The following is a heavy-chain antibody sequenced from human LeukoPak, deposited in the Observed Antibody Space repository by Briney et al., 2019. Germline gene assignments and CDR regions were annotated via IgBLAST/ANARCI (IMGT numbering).Heavy chain of an antibody. Sequence: PETLSLTCTVSGGSISSYYWSWIRQPPGKGLEWIGYMYHSGSTHYNPSLKSRVTIAIDTSKNQFSLKLNSVTAADTAVYYCARAIVGAYYFDYWGQGTLVTVSS. D-gene: IGHD1-26*01. CDR3: ARAIVGAYYFDY. CDR2: MYHSGST. J-gene: IGHJ4*02. CDR1: GGSISSYY. V-gene: IGHV4-59*01.